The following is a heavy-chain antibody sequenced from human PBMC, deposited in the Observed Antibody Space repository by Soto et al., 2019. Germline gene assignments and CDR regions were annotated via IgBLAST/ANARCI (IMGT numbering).Heavy chain of an antibody. CDR1: GGSISSYY. V-gene: IGHV4-59*01. J-gene: IGHJ5*02. CDR2: IYYSGST. D-gene: IGHD6-13*01. Sequence: TSETLSLTCTVSGGSISSYYWSWIRQPPGKGLEWIGYIYYSGSTNYNPSLKSRVTISVDTSKNQFSLKLSSVTAADTAVYYCARVPIIPAAGTGGNWFDPWGQGTLVTVSS. CDR3: ARVPIIPAAGTGGNWFDP.